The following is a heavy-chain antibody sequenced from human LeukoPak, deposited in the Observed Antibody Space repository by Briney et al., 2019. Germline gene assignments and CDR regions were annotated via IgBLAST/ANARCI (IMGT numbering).Heavy chain of an antibody. V-gene: IGHV4-39*07. CDR2: IYSGST. CDR1: GGSISSSSYY. Sequence: SETLSLTCTVSGGSISSSSYYWGWIRQPPGKGLEWIGNIYSGSTYYSPSVKSRVTISLDTSRNQFSLKLNSVTAADTAVYYCAKSNGYGLVDIWGQGTMVTVSS. CDR3: AKSNGYGLVDI. J-gene: IGHJ3*02. D-gene: IGHD3-10*01.